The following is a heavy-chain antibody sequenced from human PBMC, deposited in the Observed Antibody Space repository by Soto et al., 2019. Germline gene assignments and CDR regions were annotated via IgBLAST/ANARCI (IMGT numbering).Heavy chain of an antibody. V-gene: IGHV3-23*01. D-gene: IGHD6-6*01. J-gene: IGHJ4*02. CDR1: GFTFSSYA. CDR3: AKDNQVSAARPSRYDY. CDR2: ISGSGGST. Sequence: PGGSLRLSCAASGFTFSSYAMSWVRQAPGKGLEWVSAISGSGGSTYYADSVKGRFTISRDNSKNTLYLQMNSLRAEDTAVYYCAKDNQVSAARPSRYDYWGQGTLVTVSS.